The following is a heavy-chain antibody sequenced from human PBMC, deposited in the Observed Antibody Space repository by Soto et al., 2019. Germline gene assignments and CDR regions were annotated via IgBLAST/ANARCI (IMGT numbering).Heavy chain of an antibody. CDR1: GYTFSTYG. V-gene: IGHV1-18*01. Sequence: QVQLVQSGAEVKKPGASVKVSCKASGYTFSTYGISWVRQAPGQGLEWMGWINGYNGNTNYAPKLQGRITMTTDTSXXTAYMELRSLRSDDPAVYYCARMGDVPYYYYGMDVWGQGTTVTVSS. D-gene: IGHD3-16*01. J-gene: IGHJ6*02. CDR2: INGYNGNT. CDR3: ARMGDVPYYYYGMDV.